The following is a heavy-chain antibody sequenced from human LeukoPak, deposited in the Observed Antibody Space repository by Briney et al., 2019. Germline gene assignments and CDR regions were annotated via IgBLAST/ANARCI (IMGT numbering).Heavy chain of an antibody. Sequence: GGSLTLSCAASGFTFSTYAMHWVRQPQAKGLEWVSAVSGSGGDTYYADSVTGSFTISRDNSKNTLYVLLNSLSAEDTAVYYCATTLNTGFFQSWGRGTLVTVSS. V-gene: IGHV3-23*01. D-gene: IGHD5-18*01. J-gene: IGHJ5*02. CDR3: ATTLNTGFFQS. CDR1: GFTFSTYA. CDR2: VSGSGGDT.